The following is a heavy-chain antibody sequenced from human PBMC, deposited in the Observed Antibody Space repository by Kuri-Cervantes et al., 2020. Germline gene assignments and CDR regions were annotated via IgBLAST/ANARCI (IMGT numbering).Heavy chain of an antibody. J-gene: IGHJ4*02. V-gene: IGHV4-39*01. CDR1: GGSFSGYY. CDR3: ARHQYYYGSGSYYKPFDY. Sequence: SETLSLTCAVYGGSFSGYYWGWIRQPPGKGLEWIGSIYYSGSTYYNPSLKSRVTISVDTSKNQFSLKLSSVTAADTAVYYCARHQYYYGSGSYYKPFDYWGQGNLVNVSS. D-gene: IGHD3-10*01. CDR2: IYYSGST.